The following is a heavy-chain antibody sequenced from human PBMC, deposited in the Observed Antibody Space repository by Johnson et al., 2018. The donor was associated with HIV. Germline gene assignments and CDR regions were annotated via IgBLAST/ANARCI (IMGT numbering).Heavy chain of an antibody. D-gene: IGHD6-25*01. CDR3: ARGGEETAADVFDI. CDR1: GFTFSSYG. V-gene: IGHV3-30*19. Sequence: VQLVESGGGVVRPGRSLRLSCAASGFTFSSYGMHWVRQAPGKGLEWVAVIWYDGSNEYYPDSVRGRFSISRDNSKNTLYLQMNTLRGDDTAVYYCARGGEETAADVFDIWGQGTMVTVSS. J-gene: IGHJ3*02. CDR2: IWYDGSNE.